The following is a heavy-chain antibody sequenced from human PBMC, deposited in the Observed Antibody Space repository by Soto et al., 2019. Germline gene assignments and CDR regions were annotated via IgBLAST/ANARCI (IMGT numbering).Heavy chain of an antibody. D-gene: IGHD2-2*01. Sequence: PGGSLRLSCAASGFTFSSYSMNWVRQAPGKGLEWVSSISSSSSYIYYADSVKGRFTISRDNAKNSLYLQMNSLRAEDTAVYYCATDRSDCSSTSCYHYYGMDVWGQGTTVTVSS. J-gene: IGHJ6*02. CDR2: ISSSSSYI. CDR1: GFTFSSYS. CDR3: ATDRSDCSSTSCYHYYGMDV. V-gene: IGHV3-21*01.